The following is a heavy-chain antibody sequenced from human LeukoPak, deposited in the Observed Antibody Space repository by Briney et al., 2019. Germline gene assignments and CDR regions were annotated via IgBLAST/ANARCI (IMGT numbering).Heavy chain of an antibody. CDR2: IKQDGSEK. J-gene: IGHJ5*02. CDR1: GFTFSSYG. CDR3: ATSSPRP. V-gene: IGHV3-7*01. Sequence: GGSLRLSCAASGFTFSSYGMHWVRQAPGKGLEWVANIKQDGSEKYYVDSVKGRFTISRDNAKNSLYLQMNSLRAEDTAVYYCATSSPRPWGQGTLVTVSS.